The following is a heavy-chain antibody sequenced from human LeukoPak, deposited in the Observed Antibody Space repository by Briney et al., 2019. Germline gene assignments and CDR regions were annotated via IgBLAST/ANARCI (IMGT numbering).Heavy chain of an antibody. Sequence: GGSLRLSCAASGFTFNSYAMHWVRQAPGKGLEYVSAISSNGGSTYYANSVKGRFTISRDNSKNTLYLQMRSLRAEDMAVYYCARETPSVAAFDYWGQGTLVTVSS. CDR2: ISSNGGST. V-gene: IGHV3-64*01. D-gene: IGHD2-15*01. J-gene: IGHJ4*02. CDR1: GFTFNSYA. CDR3: ARETPSVAAFDY.